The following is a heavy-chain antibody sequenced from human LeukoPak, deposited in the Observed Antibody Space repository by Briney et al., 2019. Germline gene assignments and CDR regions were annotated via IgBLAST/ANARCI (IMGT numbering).Heavy chain of an antibody. CDR2: IYTSGST. CDR3: ARDKQQLVHLSQAASGSGSWYFDL. D-gene: IGHD6-13*01. CDR1: GGSISSYY. J-gene: IGHJ2*01. V-gene: IGHV4-4*07. Sequence: SETLSLTGTVSGGSISSYYWSWIRQPAGKGLEWIGRIYTSGSTNYNPSLKSRVTMSVDTSKNQFSLKLSSVTAADTAVYYCARDKQQLVHLSQAASGSGSWYFDLWGRGTLVTVPS.